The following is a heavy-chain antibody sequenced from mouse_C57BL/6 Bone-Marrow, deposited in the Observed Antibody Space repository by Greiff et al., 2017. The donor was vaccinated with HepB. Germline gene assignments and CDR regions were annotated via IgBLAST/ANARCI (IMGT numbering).Heavy chain of an antibody. Sequence: QVQLQQSGAELVRPGTSVKVSCKASGYAFTNYLIEWVKQRPGQGLEWIGVINPGSGGTNYNEKFKGKATLTADNSSSTAYMQLSSLTSEDSAVYFCARYYKGYFDYWGQGTTLTVSS. D-gene: IGHD2-12*01. CDR3: ARYYKGYFDY. J-gene: IGHJ2*01. CDR2: INPGSGGT. CDR1: GYAFTNYL. V-gene: IGHV1-54*01.